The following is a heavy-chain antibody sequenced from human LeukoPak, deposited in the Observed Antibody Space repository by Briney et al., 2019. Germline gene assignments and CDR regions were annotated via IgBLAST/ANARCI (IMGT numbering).Heavy chain of an antibody. V-gene: IGHV1-46*01. CDR3: ARFFSGSGSYYNQNWFDP. Sequence: ASVKVSCKASGYTFTSYYMHWVRQAPGQGLEWMGIINPSGGSTSYAQKFQGRVTMTRDTSTSTVYMELSSLRSEDTAVYYCARFFSGSGSYYNQNWFDPWGQGTLVAVSS. CDR1: GYTFTSYY. J-gene: IGHJ5*02. CDR2: INPSGGST. D-gene: IGHD3-10*01.